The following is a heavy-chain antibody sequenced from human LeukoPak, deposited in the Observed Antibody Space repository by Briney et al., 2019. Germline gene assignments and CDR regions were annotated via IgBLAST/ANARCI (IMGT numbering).Heavy chain of an antibody. Sequence: SETLSLTCNVSGDSISNYYWNWIRQPPGKGLEWIGYIYYSGSTNYNPSLKSRVTISLDTSKNQFSLKVSSVTAADTAVYYCARGSYDYVWGSYQPYYFDYWGQGTLVTVSS. J-gene: IGHJ4*02. D-gene: IGHD3-16*02. CDR1: GDSISNYY. CDR3: ARGSYDYVWGSYQPYYFDY. CDR2: IYYSGST. V-gene: IGHV4-59*12.